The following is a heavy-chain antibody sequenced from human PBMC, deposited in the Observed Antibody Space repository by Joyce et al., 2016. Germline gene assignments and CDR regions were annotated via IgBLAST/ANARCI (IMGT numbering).Heavy chain of an antibody. CDR3: AKDTRLITSGMDV. CDR1: GFPFTSHG. Sequence: QVVESGGGVVQPGRSLRLSCAASGFPFTSHGMHWVIQAPGKGPGWVALKSNEGKRLYYSDSVKGRFTISRDNSKNSVHLQMDSLRSEDTAVYFCAKDTRLITSGMDVWGQGTTVIVSS. V-gene: IGHV3-30*18. J-gene: IGHJ6*02. D-gene: IGHD1-20*01. CDR2: KSNEGKRL.